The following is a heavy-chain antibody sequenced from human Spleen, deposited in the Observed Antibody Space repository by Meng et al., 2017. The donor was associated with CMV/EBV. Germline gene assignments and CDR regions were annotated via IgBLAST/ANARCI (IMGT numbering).Heavy chain of an antibody. J-gene: IGHJ4*02. Sequence: ASVKVSCKASGYSFTKYGISWVRQAPGQGLEWMGWISADNGDTNYAQKFQGRVTMTTVTSTNTASMELRSLRSDDTAVYYCARDISGWHMSRSALDYWGQGTLVTVSS. V-gene: IGHV1-18*01. CDR3: ARDISGWHMSRSALDY. CDR1: GYSFTKYG. CDR2: ISADNGDT. D-gene: IGHD6-19*01.